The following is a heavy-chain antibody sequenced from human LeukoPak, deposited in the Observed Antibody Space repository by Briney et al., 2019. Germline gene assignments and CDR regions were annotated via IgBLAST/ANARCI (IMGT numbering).Heavy chain of an antibody. CDR1: GFTFSSYG. Sequence: GGSLRLSCAASGFTFSSYGMHWVRQAPGKGLEWVAVISYDGSNKYYADSVKGRFTISRDNSKNTLYLQMNSLRAEDTAVYYCAKDVLYYYGSGGVDYWGQGTLVTVSS. CDR2: ISYDGSNK. J-gene: IGHJ4*02. V-gene: IGHV3-30*18. D-gene: IGHD3-10*01. CDR3: AKDVLYYYGSGGVDY.